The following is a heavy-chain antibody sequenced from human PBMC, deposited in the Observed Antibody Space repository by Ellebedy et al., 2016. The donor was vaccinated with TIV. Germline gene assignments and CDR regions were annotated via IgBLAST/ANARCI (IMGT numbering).Heavy chain of an antibody. J-gene: IGHJ6*02. D-gene: IGHD5-18*01. CDR3: AREVDTSMADGLDV. Sequence: GESLKISCAASGFTFSSYWMHWVRQAPGKGLVWVSRMNSDGSITRFADSVRGRFTISRDNAKNMLYLQMSSLTAEDPAVYYCAREVDTSMADGLDVWGQGTTVTVSS. CDR2: MNSDGSIT. V-gene: IGHV3-74*01. CDR1: GFTFSSYW.